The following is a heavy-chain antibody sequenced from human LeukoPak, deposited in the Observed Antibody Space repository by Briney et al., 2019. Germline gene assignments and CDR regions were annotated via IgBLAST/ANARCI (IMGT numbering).Heavy chain of an antibody. J-gene: IGHJ4*02. CDR3: AGSSSGHDGSGYRPFDY. D-gene: IGHD3-22*01. V-gene: IGHV3-7*04. Sequence: GGSLRLSCEACGFAFSNYFMTWVRQALGKGLEWVVNIKKDGSEQNYVDSVKGRFTISRDNAKNSLYLQMNSLRAEDTAVYYCAGSSSGHDGSGYRPFDYWGQGTLVTVSS. CDR1: GFAFSNYF. CDR2: IKKDGSEQ.